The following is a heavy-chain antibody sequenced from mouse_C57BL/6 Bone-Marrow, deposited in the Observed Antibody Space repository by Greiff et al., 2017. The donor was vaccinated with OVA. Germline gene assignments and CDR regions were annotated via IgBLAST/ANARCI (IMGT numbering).Heavy chain of an antibody. Sequence: VQLVESGPGLVQPSQSLSITCTVSGFSLTSYGVHWVRQSPGKGLEWLGVIWSGGSTDYNAAFISRLSISKDNSKSQVFFKMNSLQADDTAIYYCARKGNYGSFFDYWGQGTTLTVSS. CDR2: IWSGGST. D-gene: IGHD1-1*01. CDR1: GFSLTSYG. J-gene: IGHJ2*01. V-gene: IGHV2-2*01. CDR3: ARKGNYGSFFDY.